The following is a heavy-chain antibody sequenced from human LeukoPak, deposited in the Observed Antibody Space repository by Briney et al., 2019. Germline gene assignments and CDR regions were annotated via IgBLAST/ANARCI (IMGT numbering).Heavy chain of an antibody. Sequence: ASVKVSCKASGYTFTGYYMHWVRQAPGQGLERMGWINPNSGGTNYAQKFQGRVTMTRDTSISTAYMELSRLRSDDTAVYYCASQGSGSYYGYYYYYMDVWGKGTTVTVSS. CDR1: GYTFTGYY. CDR2: INPNSGGT. CDR3: ASQGSGSYYGYYYYYMDV. J-gene: IGHJ6*03. V-gene: IGHV1-2*02. D-gene: IGHD1-26*01.